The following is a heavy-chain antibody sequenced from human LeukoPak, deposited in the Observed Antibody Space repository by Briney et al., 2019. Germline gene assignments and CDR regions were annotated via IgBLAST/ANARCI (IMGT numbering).Heavy chain of an antibody. CDR3: AREKRGYSGYDYSFDY. V-gene: IGHV4-59*01. Sequence: PSETLSLTCTVSGGSISSYYWSWTRQPPGKGLEWIGYIYYSGSTNYNPSLKSRVTISVDTSKNQFSLKLSSVTAADTAVYYCAREKRGYSGYDYSFDYWGQGTLVTVSS. CDR2: IYYSGST. CDR1: GGSISSYY. D-gene: IGHD5-12*01. J-gene: IGHJ4*02.